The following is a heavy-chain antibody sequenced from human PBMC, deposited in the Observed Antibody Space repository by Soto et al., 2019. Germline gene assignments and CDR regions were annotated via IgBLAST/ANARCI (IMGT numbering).Heavy chain of an antibody. D-gene: IGHD3-3*01. J-gene: IGHJ4*02. CDR1: GGSISSADYS. V-gene: IGHV4-30-2*01. CDR3: ARAPRSGSIDY. Sequence: SETLSLTCAVSGGSISSADYSWSWIRQPPGKGLEWIGYIYHSGSTYYNPSLKSRVTISVDRSKNQFSLKLSSVTAADTAVYYCARAPRSGSIDYWGQGTLVTVSS. CDR2: IYHSGST.